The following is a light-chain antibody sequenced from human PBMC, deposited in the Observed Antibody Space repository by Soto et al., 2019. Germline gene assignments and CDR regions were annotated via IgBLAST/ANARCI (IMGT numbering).Light chain of an antibody. Sequence: EIVMTQSPVTLSVSPGESATLSCRASERISNNLAWYQQKPGQAPRLLIYSASTRATGIPARFIGSGSATEFTLTISSLQPEDFATYYCQQYNAYPWTFGQGTKVDIK. V-gene: IGKV3D-15*01. CDR3: QQYNAYPWT. J-gene: IGKJ1*01. CDR1: ERISNN. CDR2: SAS.